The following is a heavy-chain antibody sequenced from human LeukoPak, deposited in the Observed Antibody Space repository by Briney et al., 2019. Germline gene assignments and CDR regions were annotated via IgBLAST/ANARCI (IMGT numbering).Heavy chain of an antibody. V-gene: IGHV4-34*01. J-gene: IGHJ6*02. CDR2: INHSGST. Sequence: SETLSLTCTVSGGSISSYYWSWIRRPPGKGLEWIGEINHSGSTNYNPSLKSRVTISVDTSKNQFSLKLSSVTAADTAVYYCARGPWYYYGMDVWGQGTTVTVSS. CDR3: ARGPWYYYGMDV. CDR1: GGSISSYY.